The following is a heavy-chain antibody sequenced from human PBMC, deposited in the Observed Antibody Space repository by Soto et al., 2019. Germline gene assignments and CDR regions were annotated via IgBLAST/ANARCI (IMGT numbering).Heavy chain of an antibody. CDR2: ISAYNGNT. CDR3: ARAHYSGRNRDAFDI. CDR1: GYTFTSYG. D-gene: IGHD1-26*01. Sequence: ASVKVSCKASGYTFTSYGISWVRQAPGQGLEWMGWISAYNGNTNYAQKLQGRVTMTTDTSTSTAYMELRSLRSEDTAVYYCARAHYSGRNRDAFDIWGQGTMVTVSS. V-gene: IGHV1-18*04. J-gene: IGHJ3*02.